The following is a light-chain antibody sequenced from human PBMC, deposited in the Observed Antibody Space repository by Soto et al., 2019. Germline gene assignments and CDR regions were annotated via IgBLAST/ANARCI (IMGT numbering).Light chain of an antibody. CDR2: WAS. J-gene: IGKJ1*01. CDR1: QSVLYSSNNKNY. V-gene: IGKV4-1*01. Sequence: DLVLTHSPDALSVSLGARATINCKSSQSVLYSSNNKNYLAWYQQKPGQPPKLLIYWASTRESGVPDRFSGSGSGTDFTLTISSLQAEDVAVYYCQQYYSTPVTCGQGTKV. CDR3: QQYYSTPVT.